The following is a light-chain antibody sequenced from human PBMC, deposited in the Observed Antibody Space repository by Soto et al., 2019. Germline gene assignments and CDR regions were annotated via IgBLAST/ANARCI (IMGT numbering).Light chain of an antibody. Sequence: EAVLTQSPATLSLSPGERATLSCRASETISRYLAWYQHRPGQAPRLLIYDASNRATGIPARFSGSGSGTDFTLTINSLEPEDFAVYYCPKHYTFGRGTRLEIK. CDR2: DAS. J-gene: IGKJ5*01. CDR1: ETISRY. V-gene: IGKV3-11*01. CDR3: PKHYT.